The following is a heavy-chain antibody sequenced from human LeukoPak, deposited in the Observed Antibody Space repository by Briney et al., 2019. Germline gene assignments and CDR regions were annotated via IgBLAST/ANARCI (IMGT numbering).Heavy chain of an antibody. D-gene: IGHD4-17*01. CDR2: ISSSGSTI. CDR3: ARDIHDYGAVDY. CDR1: GFTFSSYE. V-gene: IGHV3-48*03. J-gene: IGHJ4*02. Sequence: GGSLRLSCAASGFTFSSYEMNWVRQAPGKGLEWVSYISSSGSTIYYADSVKGRFTISRDNAKNSLYLQMNSLRAEDTAVYYCARDIHDYGAVDYWGKGTLVTVSS.